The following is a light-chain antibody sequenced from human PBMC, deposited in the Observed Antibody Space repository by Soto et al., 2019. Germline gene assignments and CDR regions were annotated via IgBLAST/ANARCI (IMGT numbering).Light chain of an antibody. J-gene: IGKJ4*01. CDR1: QSVGIY. V-gene: IGKV3-11*01. CDR2: DAS. CDR3: QQRHMWAPLT. Sequence: VLTQSPVTLSLSPGETATLFCKASQSVGIYLGWFQQKPGQAPRVLISDASNRAGVVPDRFSDSGSGTDFAPNISGLEAEDSAFYYCQQRHMWAPLTLRGGTKFDIK.